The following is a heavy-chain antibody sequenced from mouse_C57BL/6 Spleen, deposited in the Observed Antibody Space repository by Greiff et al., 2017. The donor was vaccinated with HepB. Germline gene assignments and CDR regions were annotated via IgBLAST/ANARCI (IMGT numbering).Heavy chain of an antibody. CDR3: ARFSLYDGYFYYFDY. V-gene: IGHV1-54*01. CDR1: GYAFTNYL. J-gene: IGHJ2*01. D-gene: IGHD2-3*01. Sequence: QVQLQQSGAELVRPGTSVKVSCKASGYAFTNYLIEWVKQRPGQGLEWIGVINPGSGGTNYNEKFKGKATLTADKSSSTAYMQLSSLTSEDSAVYFCARFSLYDGYFYYFDYWGQGTTLTVSS. CDR2: INPGSGGT.